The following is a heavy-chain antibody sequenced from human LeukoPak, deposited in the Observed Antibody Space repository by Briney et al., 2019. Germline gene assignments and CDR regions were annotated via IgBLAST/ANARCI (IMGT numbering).Heavy chain of an antibody. D-gene: IGHD3-22*01. J-gene: IGHJ4*02. CDR3: ARDEPYYYDSSGYYTYYFDY. CDR2: IYTSGST. Sequence: PSETLSLTCTVSGASISSYYWSWIRQPAGKGLEWIGRIYTSGSTNYNPSLKSRVTISVDKSKNQFSLKLSSVTAADTAVYYCARDEPYYYDSSGYYTYYFDYWGQGTLVTVSS. CDR1: GASISSYY. V-gene: IGHV4-4*07.